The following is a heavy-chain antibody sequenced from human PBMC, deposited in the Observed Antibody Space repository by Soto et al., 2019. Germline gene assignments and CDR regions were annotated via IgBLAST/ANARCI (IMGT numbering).Heavy chain of an antibody. CDR2: INPNSGGT. J-gene: IGHJ6*02. Sequence: ASVKVSCKASGYTFTGYYMRWVRQAPGQGLEWMGWINPNSGGTNYAQKFQGWVPITRDTPISTAYLELRRLSFDDTAVYYFGVAGIVGDTSGYYYYYGMGVWGQGPRVTVS. D-gene: IGHD1-26*01. CDR3: GVAGIVGDTSGYYYYYGMGV. CDR1: GYTFTGYY. V-gene: IGHV1-2*04.